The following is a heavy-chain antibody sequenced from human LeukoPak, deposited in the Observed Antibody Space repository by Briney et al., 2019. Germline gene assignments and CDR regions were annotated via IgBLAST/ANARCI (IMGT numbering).Heavy chain of an antibody. V-gene: IGHV3-30*02. CDR2: IRSDGSNK. CDR1: GFTVSSNY. CDR3: ARASWTGSYVDLDY. Sequence: GGSLRLSCAASGFTVSSNYMSWVRQAPGKGLECMAFIRSDGSNKYYADSVKGRFTISRDNAKNSLYLQMNSLRAEDTAVYYCARASWTGSYVDLDYWGQGTLVTVSS. D-gene: IGHD3-10*01. J-gene: IGHJ4*02.